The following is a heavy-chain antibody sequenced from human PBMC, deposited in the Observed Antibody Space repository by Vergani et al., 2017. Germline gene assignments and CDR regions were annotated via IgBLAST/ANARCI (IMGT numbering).Heavy chain of an antibody. CDR3: VRVLHTSYILGAFDI. D-gene: IGHD2-21*01. CDR1: GGPLDIHSQT. Sequence: QAQLQESGPRLVKPSQTLSLTCSFSGGPLDIHSQTWGWIRQPAGEGLEWIGLIDVKGNSNFSPSLESRVTMSADASRGRFSLNQRSVPTSDTAVYYCVRVLHTSYILGAFDIWGQGIKVTVSS. CDR2: IDVKGNS. J-gene: IGHJ3*02. V-gene: IGHV4-61*02.